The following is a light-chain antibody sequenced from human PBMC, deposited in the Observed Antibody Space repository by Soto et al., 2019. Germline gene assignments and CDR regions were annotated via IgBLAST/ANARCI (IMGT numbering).Light chain of an antibody. CDR2: DAS. CDR3: QQYGDWPPDT. Sequence: EIVMTQSPATLSVSPAERATLSRRASQSVSRNLAWYQQKPGQPPRLLIYDASTRATGVPARFGGSVSGTEFTLTISGLQSEDFAVYYCQQYGDWPPDTFGQGTKVEI. V-gene: IGKV3-15*01. CDR1: QSVSRN. J-gene: IGKJ2*01.